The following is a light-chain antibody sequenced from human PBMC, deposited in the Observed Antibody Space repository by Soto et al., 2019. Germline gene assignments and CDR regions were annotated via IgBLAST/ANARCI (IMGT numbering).Light chain of an antibody. CDR3: CSYAGSSTFPYV. J-gene: IGLJ1*01. CDR1: SSDVGSYNL. Sequence: QSLLTQPASVSGSPGQSITISCTGTSSDVGSYNLVSWYQQHPGKAPKLMIYEGSKRPSGVSNRFSGSKSGNTASLTISGLQAEDEADYYCCSYAGSSTFPYVFGTGTKDTVL. V-gene: IGLV2-23*03. CDR2: EGS.